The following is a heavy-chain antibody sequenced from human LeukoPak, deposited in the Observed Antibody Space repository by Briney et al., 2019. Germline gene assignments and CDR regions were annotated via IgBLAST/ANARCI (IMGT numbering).Heavy chain of an antibody. V-gene: IGHV3-23*01. D-gene: IGHD3-16*01. CDR3: AKDGEIKIWGCLCYFDY. J-gene: IGHJ4*02. Sequence: PGGSLRLSCAASGFTFSSYAMSWVRQAPGKGLEWVSAISGSGGSTYYADSVKGRFTISRDNSKNTLYLQMNSLRAEDTAVYYCAKDGEIKIWGCLCYFDYWGQGTLVTVSS. CDR2: ISGSGGST. CDR1: GFTFSSYA.